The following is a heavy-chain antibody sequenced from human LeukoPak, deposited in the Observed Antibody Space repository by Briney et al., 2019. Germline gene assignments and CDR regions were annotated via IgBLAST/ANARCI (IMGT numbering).Heavy chain of an antibody. CDR3: VRHTGSYYATFYGMDV. Sequence: SETLSLTCTVSGGSISSTGYDWGYIRQPPGKGLEWIGSIYYSGTTYSNPSLESRVTISVDTSKSQFSLRLKSVTASDTAVYYCVRHTGSYYATFYGMDVWGQGTTVTVSS. J-gene: IGHJ6*02. D-gene: IGHD1-26*01. V-gene: IGHV4-39*01. CDR2: IYYSGTT. CDR1: GGSISSTGYD.